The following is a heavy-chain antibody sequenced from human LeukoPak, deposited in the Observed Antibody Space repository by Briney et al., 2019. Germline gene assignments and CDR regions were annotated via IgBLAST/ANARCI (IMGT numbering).Heavy chain of an antibody. V-gene: IGHV1-2*02. CDR1: GYTFTGNY. Sequence: ASVKVSCKASGYTFTGNYMHWVRQAPGQGLEWMGWINPNSGGTNYAQKFQGRVTMTRDTSIGTAYMELNRLRSDDTAVYYCARSKHPYYYDSSGYYPPYYMDVWGKGTTVTVSS. D-gene: IGHD3-22*01. CDR3: ARSKHPYYYDSSGYYPPYYMDV. CDR2: INPNSGGT. J-gene: IGHJ6*03.